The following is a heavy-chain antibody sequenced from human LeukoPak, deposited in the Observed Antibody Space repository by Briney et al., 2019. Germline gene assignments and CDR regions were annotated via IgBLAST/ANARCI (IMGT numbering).Heavy chain of an antibody. V-gene: IGHV4-59*01. Sequence: PSETLSLTCTVAGGSISNYFWSWIRQPPGKGLEWVGHVFYNGSTNYNPSLKSRVTISVDTSKNQFSLKLSSVTAADTAVYYCARGRSGWLLPFDYWGQGTLVTVSS. D-gene: IGHD6-19*01. CDR3: ARGRSGWLLPFDY. CDR2: VFYNGST. J-gene: IGHJ4*02. CDR1: GGSISNYF.